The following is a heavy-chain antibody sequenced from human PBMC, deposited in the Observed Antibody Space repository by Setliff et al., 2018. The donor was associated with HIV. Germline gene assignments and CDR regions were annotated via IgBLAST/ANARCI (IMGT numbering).Heavy chain of an antibody. D-gene: IGHD5-18*01. CDR3: ARDRETGNNYGTDL. J-gene: IGHJ5*02. CDR2: INPSGGST. V-gene: IGHV1-46*01. Sequence: ASVKVSCKASGYTFTSYWIHWLRQAPGQGLEWMGMINPSGGSTINAEKFQGRLTMTRDSSTSTVYMELSSLRSEDTAVYYCARDRETGNNYGTDLWGQGTLVTVSS. CDR1: GYTFTSYW.